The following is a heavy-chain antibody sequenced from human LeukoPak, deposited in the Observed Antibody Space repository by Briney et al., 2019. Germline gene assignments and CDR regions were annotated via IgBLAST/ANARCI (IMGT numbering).Heavy chain of an antibody. CDR1: GFTFSSYA. V-gene: IGHV3-30-3*01. CDR2: ISFDGSNK. CDR3: ARPGSSTSEVLYFDY. J-gene: IGHJ4*02. Sequence: PGRSLRLSCAASGFTFSSYAMHWVRQAPGKGLEWVAVISFDGSNKYYADSVKGRFTISRDNSKNTLYLQMNSLRAEDTAVYYCARPGSSTSEVLYFDYWGQGTQVTVSS. D-gene: IGHD2-2*01.